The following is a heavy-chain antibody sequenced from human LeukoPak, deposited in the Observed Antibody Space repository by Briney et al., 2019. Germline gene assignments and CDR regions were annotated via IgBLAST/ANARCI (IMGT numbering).Heavy chain of an antibody. CDR3: AKDPGYDEFNWFDP. Sequence: GGSLRLSCAASGFTFGSYAMSWVRQAPGKGLEWVSAISGSGGSTYYADSVKGRFTISRDNSKNTLYLQMNSLRAEDTAVYYCAKDPGYDEFNWFDPWGQGTLVTVSS. V-gene: IGHV3-23*01. CDR2: ISGSGGST. CDR1: GFTFGSYA. D-gene: IGHD3-3*01. J-gene: IGHJ5*02.